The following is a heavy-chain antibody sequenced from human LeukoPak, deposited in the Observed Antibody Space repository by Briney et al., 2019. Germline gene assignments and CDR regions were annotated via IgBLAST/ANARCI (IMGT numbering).Heavy chain of an antibody. V-gene: IGHV4-34*01. Sequence: PSETLSLTCAVYGGSFSGYYWSWIRQPPGKGLEWIGETNHSGSTNYNPSLKSRVTISVDTSKNQFSLKLSSVTAADTAVYYCARDPGNYYGSSGYYYYYYMDVWGKGTTVTVSS. J-gene: IGHJ6*03. CDR1: GGSFSGYY. CDR2: TNHSGST. D-gene: IGHD3-22*01. CDR3: ARDPGNYYGSSGYYYYYYMDV.